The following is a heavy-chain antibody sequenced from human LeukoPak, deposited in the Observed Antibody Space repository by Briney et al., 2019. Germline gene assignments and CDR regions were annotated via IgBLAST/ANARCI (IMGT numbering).Heavy chain of an antibody. CDR1: GFTFSSLW. CDR2: INQDGGTT. CDR3: TKDRQGPNQYHMDV. V-gene: IGHV3-7*01. J-gene: IGHJ6*03. Sequence: PGGSLRLSCAASGFTFSSLWMSWVRQASGGGPEWVANINQDGGTTYYVASVKGRFTISRDNAKNSLSLQMSSLRAEDTAVYYCTKDRQGPNQYHMDVWGKGTTVTVSS.